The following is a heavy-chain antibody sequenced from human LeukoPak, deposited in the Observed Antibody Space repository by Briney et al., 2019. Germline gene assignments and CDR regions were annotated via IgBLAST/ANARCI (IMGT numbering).Heavy chain of an antibody. J-gene: IGHJ4*02. Sequence: SETLSLTCTVSGGSISNYYWSWIRQPPGKGLEWIGYIYYSGSTNYNPSLKSRVTISVDTSKNQFSLKLSSVTAADTAVYYCAREGGYSGYFDYWGQGTLVTVSS. CDR2: IYYSGST. CDR3: AREGGYSGYFDY. CDR1: GGSISNYY. D-gene: IGHD3-22*01. V-gene: IGHV4-59*01.